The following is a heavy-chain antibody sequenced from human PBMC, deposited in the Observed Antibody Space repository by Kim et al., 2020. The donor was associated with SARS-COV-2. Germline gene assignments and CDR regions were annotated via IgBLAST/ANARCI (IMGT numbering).Heavy chain of an antibody. CDR2: IIPIFGTA. V-gene: IGHV1-69*13. D-gene: IGHD3-10*01. J-gene: IGHJ6*02. CDR1: GGTFSSYA. Sequence: SVKVSCKASGGTFSSYAISWVRQAPGQGLEWMGGIIPIFGTANYAQKFQGRVTITADESTSTAYMELSSLRSEDTAVYYCASWGWAPITMVRGVMPPYYGMDVWGQGTTVTVSS. CDR3: ASWGWAPITMVRGVMPPYYGMDV.